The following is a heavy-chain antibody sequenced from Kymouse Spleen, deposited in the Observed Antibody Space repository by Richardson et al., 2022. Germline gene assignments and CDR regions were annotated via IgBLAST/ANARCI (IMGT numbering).Heavy chain of an antibody. CDR2: IRSKANSYAT. CDR1: GFTFSGSA. D-gene: IGHD1-26*01. CDR3: TRHDGVGATTGVDY. V-gene: IGHV3-73*02. J-gene: IGHJ4*02. Sequence: EVQLVESGGGLVQPGGSLKLSCAASGFTFSGSAMHWVRQASGKGLEWVGRIRSKANSYATAYAASVKGRFTISRDDSKNTAYLQMNSLKTEDTAVYYCTRHDGVGATTGVDYWGQGTLVTVSS.